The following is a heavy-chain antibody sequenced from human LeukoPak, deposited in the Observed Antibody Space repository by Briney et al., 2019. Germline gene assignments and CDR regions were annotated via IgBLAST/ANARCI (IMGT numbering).Heavy chain of an antibody. CDR3: ARQLGDYGDFSGPGY. Sequence: PGGSLRLSCAASGFTFSSYGMHWVRQAPGKGLEWVAVIWYDGSNKYYADSVKGRFTISRDNSKNTLYLQMNSLRAEDTAVYYCARQLGDYGDFSGPGYWGQGTLVTVSS. V-gene: IGHV3-33*01. D-gene: IGHD4-17*01. CDR2: IWYDGSNK. J-gene: IGHJ4*02. CDR1: GFTFSSYG.